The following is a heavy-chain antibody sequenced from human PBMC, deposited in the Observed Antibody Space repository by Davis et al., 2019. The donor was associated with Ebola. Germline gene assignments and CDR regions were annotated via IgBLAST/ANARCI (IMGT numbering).Heavy chain of an antibody. D-gene: IGHD4-17*01. Sequence: LSLTCAASGFTFGPYAMTWVRQALGKGLEWVSSIGSGHDTQYADSVKGRFTISRDNSKNTLYLQMNSLRAEDTAVYYCAKDRDTVTQDDLYYYYYGMDVWGQGTTVTVSS. CDR1: GFTFGPYA. CDR3: AKDRDTVTQDDLYYYYYGMDV. V-gene: IGHV3-23*01. CDR2: IGSGHDT. J-gene: IGHJ6*02.